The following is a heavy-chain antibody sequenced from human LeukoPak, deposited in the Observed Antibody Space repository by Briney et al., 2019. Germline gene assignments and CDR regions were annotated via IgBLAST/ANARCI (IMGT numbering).Heavy chain of an antibody. CDR2: MNPNSGNT. J-gene: IGHJ4*02. CDR3: ARVGRNYYDSSGYYG. V-gene: IGHV1-8*01. Sequence: ASVKVSRKASGYTFTSYDINWVRQATGQGLEWMGWMNPNSGNTGYARKFQGRVTMTRNTSISTAYMELSSLRSEDTAVYYCARVGRNYYDSSGYYGWGQGTLVTVSS. D-gene: IGHD3-22*01. CDR1: GYTFTSYD.